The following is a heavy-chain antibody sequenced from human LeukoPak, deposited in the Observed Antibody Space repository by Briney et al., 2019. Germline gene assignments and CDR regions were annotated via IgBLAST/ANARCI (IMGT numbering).Heavy chain of an antibody. D-gene: IGHD4-23*01. CDR2: IYYSGST. CDR3: ARGMTTVVSPDY. V-gene: IGHV4-59*01. J-gene: IGHJ4*02. Sequence: AETLSLTCTVSGGSISGYYWSWIRQPPGKGLEWMGYIYYSGSTNYNPSLKSRVTISVDTSKNQFSLKLTSVSAADTAVYYRARGMTTVVSPDYWGQGTLVTVSS. CDR1: GGSISGYY.